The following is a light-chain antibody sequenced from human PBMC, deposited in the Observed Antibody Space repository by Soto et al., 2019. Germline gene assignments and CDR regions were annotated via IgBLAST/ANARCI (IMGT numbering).Light chain of an antibody. CDR2: AAS. Sequence: DIQMTQSPSSLSASVGDRVTITCRARQSISSYLNWYQQKPGKAPKLLIYAASSLQSGVPSRFSGSGSRTDFTLTISSLQPEDFATYYCQQSYSTPLTFGKGTKVEIK. CDR1: QSISSY. V-gene: IGKV1-39*01. CDR3: QQSYSTPLT. J-gene: IGKJ1*01.